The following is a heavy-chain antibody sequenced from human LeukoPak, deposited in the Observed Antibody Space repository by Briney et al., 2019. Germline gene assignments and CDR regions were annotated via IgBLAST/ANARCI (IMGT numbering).Heavy chain of an antibody. Sequence: SETLSLTCTVSGGSISSSNYYWGWIRQPPGKGLEWIGSISYTGTTFYNPSLKSRVTISADTSTNQFSLKLSSVTAVDTAVYYCARGGRVATVNFVYWGQGTLVTVSS. CDR3: ARGGRVATVNFVY. V-gene: IGHV4-39*07. D-gene: IGHD5-12*01. CDR1: GGSISSSNYY. J-gene: IGHJ4*02. CDR2: ISYTGTT.